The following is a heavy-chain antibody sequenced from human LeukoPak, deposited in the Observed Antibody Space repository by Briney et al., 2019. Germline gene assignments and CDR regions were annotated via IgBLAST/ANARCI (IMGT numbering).Heavy chain of an antibody. D-gene: IGHD1-20*01. Sequence: PGGSLRLSCAASGFTFSSYWMSWVRQAPGKGLEWVANIKQDGSEKYYVDSVKGRFTISRDNAKNSLYLQMNSLRAEDTAVYYCASQGNWNERQAPRASYYYYGMDVWGQGTTVTVSS. CDR2: IKQDGSEK. V-gene: IGHV3-7*01. CDR3: ASQGNWNERQAPRASYYYYGMDV. CDR1: GFTFSSYW. J-gene: IGHJ6*02.